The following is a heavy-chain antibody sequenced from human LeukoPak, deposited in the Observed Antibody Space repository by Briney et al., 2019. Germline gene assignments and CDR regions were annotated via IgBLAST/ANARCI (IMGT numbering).Heavy chain of an antibody. CDR1: GYTFTSYY. J-gene: IGHJ5*02. D-gene: IGHD3-22*01. CDR3: ARSGLVVYGWFDP. CDR2: INPNSGGT. Sequence: ASVKVSCKASGYTFTSYYMHWVRQAPGQGLEWMGRINPNSGGTNYAQKFQGRVTMTRDTSISTAYMELSRLRSDDTAVYYCARSGLVVYGWFDPWGQGTLVTVSS. V-gene: IGHV1-2*06.